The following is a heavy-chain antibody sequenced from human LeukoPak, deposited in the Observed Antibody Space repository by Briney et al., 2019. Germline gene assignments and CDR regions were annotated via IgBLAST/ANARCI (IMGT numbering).Heavy chain of an antibody. CDR2: INPNSGGT. CDR1: GYTFTGYY. J-gene: IGHJ4*02. D-gene: IGHD3-9*01. V-gene: IGHV1-2*02. CDR3: ARARGYFDWLPPFDY. Sequence: ASVKVSCKASGYTFTGYYMHWVRQAPGQGLEWMGWINPNSGGTNYAQKFQGRVTMTRDTSISTAYTELSRLRSDDTAVYYCARARGYFDWLPPFDYWGQGTLVTVSS.